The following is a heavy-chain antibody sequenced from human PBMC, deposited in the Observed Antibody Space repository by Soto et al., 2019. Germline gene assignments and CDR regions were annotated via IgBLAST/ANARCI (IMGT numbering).Heavy chain of an antibody. CDR2: INHSGST. V-gene: IGHV4-34*01. CDR1: CGSFSGYY. Sequence: SETLSLTCAVYCGSFSGYYWSWIRQPPGKGLEWIGEINHSGSTNYNPSLKSRVTISVDTSKNQFSLKLSSVTAADTAVYYCARGLLHRGLSGCMDVWGQGTTVTVSS. D-gene: IGHD7-27*01. J-gene: IGHJ6*02. CDR3: ARGLLHRGLSGCMDV.